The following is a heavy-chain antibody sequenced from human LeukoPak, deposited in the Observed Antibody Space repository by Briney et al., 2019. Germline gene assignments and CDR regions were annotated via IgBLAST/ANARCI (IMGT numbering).Heavy chain of an antibody. V-gene: IGHV4-38-2*01. CDR2: IYHSGST. Sequence: SETLSLTCAVSGYSISSGYYWGWIRQPPGKGLEWIGSIYHSGSTYYNLSLKSRVTISVDTSKNQFSLKLSSVTAADTAVYYCARVLETNWFDPWGQGTLVTVSS. CDR1: GYSISSGYY. J-gene: IGHJ5*02. CDR3: ARVLETNWFDP. D-gene: IGHD1-1*01.